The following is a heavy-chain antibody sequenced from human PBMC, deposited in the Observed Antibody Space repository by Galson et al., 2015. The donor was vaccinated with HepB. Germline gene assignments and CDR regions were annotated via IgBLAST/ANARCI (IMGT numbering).Heavy chain of an antibody. CDR2: IYYSGST. J-gene: IGHJ3*02. V-gene: IGHV4-39*01. CDR3: ARHERNGLDAFDI. Sequence: SETLSLTCAVSGGSISSSSYYWGWIRQPPGKGLEWIGSIYYSGSTYYNPSLKSRVTISVDTSKNQFSLKLSSVTAADTAVYYCARHERNGLDAFDIWGQGTMVTVSS. D-gene: IGHD1-1*01. CDR1: GGSISSSSYY.